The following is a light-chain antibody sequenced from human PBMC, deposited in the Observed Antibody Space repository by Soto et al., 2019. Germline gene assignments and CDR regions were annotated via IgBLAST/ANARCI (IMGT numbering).Light chain of an antibody. Sequence: QSVLTQPASVSGSPGQSIAISCTGTNSDIGGYNYVSWYQQHPGKAPKLIIYDVTNRPSGVSNRFSGSKSGNTASLTISGLQAEDEADYYCSSYTSSSTYVFGTGTQLTVL. CDR3: SSYTSSSTYV. J-gene: IGLJ1*01. CDR2: DVT. CDR1: NSDIGGYNY. V-gene: IGLV2-14*01.